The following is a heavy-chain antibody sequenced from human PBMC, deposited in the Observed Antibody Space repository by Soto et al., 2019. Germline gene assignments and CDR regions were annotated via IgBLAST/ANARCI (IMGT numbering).Heavy chain of an antibody. J-gene: IGHJ6*03. CDR1: GGSVSSGSYY. Sequence: SETLSLTCTVSGGSVSSGSYYWSWIRQPPGKGLEWIGYIYYSGSTNYNPSLKSRVTISVDTSKNQFSLKLSSVTAADTAVYYCARVSTVTSRYYYYYMDVWGKGTTVTVSS. CDR3: ARVSTVTSRYYYYYMDV. CDR2: IYYSGST. D-gene: IGHD4-4*01. V-gene: IGHV4-61*01.